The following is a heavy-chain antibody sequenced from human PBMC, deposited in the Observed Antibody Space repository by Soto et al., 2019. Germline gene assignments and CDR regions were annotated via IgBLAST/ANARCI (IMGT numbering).Heavy chain of an antibody. Sequence: QVQLVQSGAEVQKPGSSVKVSCKTSGVSFNNNGIGWVRQAPGHGLEWMRGVSPPFRTSNYARKFQGRISITADASTGTVNMELSSLTSEDTAQYYCARVLYYGSGSYSPYGMDVWGQGTTVTVSS. CDR1: GVSFNNNG. J-gene: IGHJ6*02. CDR2: VSPPFRTS. D-gene: IGHD3-10*01. CDR3: ARVLYYGSGSYSPYGMDV. V-gene: IGHV1-69*01.